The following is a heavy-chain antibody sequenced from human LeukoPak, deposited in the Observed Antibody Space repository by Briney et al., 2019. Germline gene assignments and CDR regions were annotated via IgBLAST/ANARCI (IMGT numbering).Heavy chain of an antibody. CDR2: INPNSGDT. CDR3: ARGDYYGSPKVVAA. Sequence: ASVKVSCKASGYTFTSYYMHWVRQAPGQGLEWMGWINPNSGDTNYAQKFQDRVTMTRDTSISTAYIELNLLRSDDTAVYYCARGDYYGSPKVVAAWGQGTLVTVSS. CDR1: GYTFTSYY. J-gene: IGHJ5*02. D-gene: IGHD3-10*01. V-gene: IGHV1-2*02.